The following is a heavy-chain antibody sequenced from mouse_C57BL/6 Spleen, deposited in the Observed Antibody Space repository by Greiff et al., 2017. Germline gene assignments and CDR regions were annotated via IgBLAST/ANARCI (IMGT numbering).Heavy chain of an antibody. CDR3: AGITTVVWYFYV. V-gene: IGHV14-2*01. CDR1: GFNIKDYY. Sequence: EVQLQQSGAELVKPGASVQLSCTASGFNIKDYYMHWVKQRTEQGLEWIGRIDPEDGETNYAPKFKGKATITADTSSNTAYLQLSSLTSEDTAVYYCAGITTVVWYFYVWGTVTTVTVSS. D-gene: IGHD1-1*01. J-gene: IGHJ1*03. CDR2: IDPEDGET.